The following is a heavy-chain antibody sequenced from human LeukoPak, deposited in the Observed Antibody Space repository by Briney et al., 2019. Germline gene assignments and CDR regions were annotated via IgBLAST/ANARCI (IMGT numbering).Heavy chain of an antibody. CDR2: IYTSGST. CDR3: AREIRYYGSGSGGSYYYYMDV. D-gene: IGHD3-10*01. CDR1: GGSISSGSYY. J-gene: IGHJ6*03. Sequence: SETLSLTCTVSGGSISSGSYYWSWIRQPAGKGLEWIGRIYTSGSTNYNPSLKSRVTMSVDTSKNQFSLKLSSVTAADTAVYYCAREIRYYGSGSGGSYYYYMDVWGEGTTVTISS. V-gene: IGHV4-61*02.